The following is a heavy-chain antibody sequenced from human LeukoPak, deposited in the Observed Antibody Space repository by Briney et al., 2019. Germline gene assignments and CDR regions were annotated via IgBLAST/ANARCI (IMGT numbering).Heavy chain of an antibody. CDR2: ISGSGDRT. V-gene: IGHV3-23*01. CDR3: AKGYYGSGSYGWFDY. J-gene: IGHJ4*02. D-gene: IGHD3-10*01. Sequence: GGSLRLSCATSGFTFSSSAMSWVRQAPGKGLEWVSTISGSGDRTYYADSVKGRFTISRDNSKNTLFLHMNSLRAEDTAVYSCAKGYYGSGSYGWFDYWGQGTLVTVSS. CDR1: GFTFSSSA.